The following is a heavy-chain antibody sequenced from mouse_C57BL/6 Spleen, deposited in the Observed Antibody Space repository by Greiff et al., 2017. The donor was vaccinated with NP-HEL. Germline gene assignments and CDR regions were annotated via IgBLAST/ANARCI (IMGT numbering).Heavy chain of an antibody. CDR2: INPNNGGT. J-gene: IGHJ2*01. CDR1: GYTFTDYY. V-gene: IGHV1-26*01. CDR3: ARRGLARHYFDY. D-gene: IGHD3-3*01. Sequence: VQLQQSGPELVKPGASVKISCKASGYTFTDYYMNWVKQSHGKSLEWIGDINPNNGGTSYNQKFKGKATLTVDKSTSTAYMELRSLTSEDSAVYYCARRGLARHYFDYWGQGTTLTVSS.